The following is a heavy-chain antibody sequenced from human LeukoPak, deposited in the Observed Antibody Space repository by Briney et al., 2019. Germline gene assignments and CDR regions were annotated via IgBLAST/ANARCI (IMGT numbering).Heavy chain of an antibody. Sequence: SVKVSCKASGGTFSSYAISWVRQAPGQGLEWMGGIIPNFSTANYAQKFQGRVTITADESTSTAYMELSSLRSEDTAVYYCAREPEVVPAAMGDLYAFDIWGQGTMVTVSS. J-gene: IGHJ3*02. CDR2: IIPNFSTA. D-gene: IGHD2-2*01. CDR3: AREPEVVPAAMGDLYAFDI. V-gene: IGHV1-69*01. CDR1: GGTFSSYA.